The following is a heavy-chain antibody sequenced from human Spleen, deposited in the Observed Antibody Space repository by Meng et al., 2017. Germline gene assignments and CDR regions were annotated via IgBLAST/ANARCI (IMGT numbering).Heavy chain of an antibody. J-gene: IGHJ5*01. CDR2: IGYSGTI. V-gene: IGHV4-39*01. D-gene: IGHD5-18*01. CDR1: GGSTTSTSYY. CDR3: SRRINTAGGWFDS. Sequence: QLQLQESGPGLVKPSETLSLTCTVSGGSTTSTSYYWDWIRQSPAKGLEWIGTIGYSGTIVYNPSLSSRVTISLDTSRNQFSLKLTSVTAADTAVYYCSRRINTAGGWFDSWGQGTLVTVSS.